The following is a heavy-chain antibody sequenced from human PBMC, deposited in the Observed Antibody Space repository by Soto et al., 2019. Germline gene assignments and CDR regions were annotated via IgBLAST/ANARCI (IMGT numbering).Heavy chain of an antibody. J-gene: IGHJ5*02. CDR1: GYTFTSYD. V-gene: IGHV1-8*01. D-gene: IGHD6-19*01. Sequence: QVQLVQSGAEVKKPGASVKVSCKASGYTFTSYDINWVRQATGQGLEWMGWMNPNSGNTGYAQKFQGRVTMTRNTSISTAYMELSSLRSEDTAVYYCARGRSKEQWLVRLLGLNWFDPWGQGTLVTVSS. CDR3: ARGRSKEQWLVRLLGLNWFDP. CDR2: MNPNSGNT.